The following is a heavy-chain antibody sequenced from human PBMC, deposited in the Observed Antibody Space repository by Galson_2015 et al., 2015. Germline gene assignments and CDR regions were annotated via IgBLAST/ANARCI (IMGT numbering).Heavy chain of an antibody. CDR2: VDPEDGET. J-gene: IGHJ4*02. D-gene: IGHD6-13*01. CDR3: AGTAGTAPFDY. CDR1: GYTFTDYY. V-gene: IGHV1-69-2*01. Sequence: VKVSCKVSGYTFTDYYMHWVQQAPGKGLGWMGLVDPEDGETIYAEKFQGRVTITADTSTDTAYMELSSLRSEDTAVYYCAGTAGTAPFDYWGQGTLVNVSS.